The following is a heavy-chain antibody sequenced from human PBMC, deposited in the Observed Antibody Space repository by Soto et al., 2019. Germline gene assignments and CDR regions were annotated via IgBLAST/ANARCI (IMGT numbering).Heavy chain of an antibody. Sequence: GNLDLRCAVYGGSCGGYYWSWVGQPPGKGLEWIGEINHSGSTNYNPSLKSRVTISVDTSKNQFSLKLSSVTAADTAVYYCAREARYYDSWSGRRNWFDPWGPRTLATV. D-gene: IGHD3-3*01. CDR2: INHSGST. J-gene: IGHJ5*02. V-gene: IGHV4-34*01. CDR1: GGSCGGYY. CDR3: AREARYYDSWSGRRNWFDP.